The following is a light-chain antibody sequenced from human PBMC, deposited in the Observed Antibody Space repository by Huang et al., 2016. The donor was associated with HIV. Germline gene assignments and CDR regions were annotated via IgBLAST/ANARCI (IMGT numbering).Light chain of an antibody. V-gene: IGKV3-11*01. J-gene: IGKJ4*01. CDR1: QNIDTS. CDR3: QQRASWLT. Sequence: EIVLTQSPASLSWYPGESVTLFCRASQNIDTSLAWYQQKPGQSPRLLIYDASQRASGVPDRFTGSESGTDFTLTISMLESDDFAVYFCQQRASWLTFGGGTKVEVK. CDR2: DAS.